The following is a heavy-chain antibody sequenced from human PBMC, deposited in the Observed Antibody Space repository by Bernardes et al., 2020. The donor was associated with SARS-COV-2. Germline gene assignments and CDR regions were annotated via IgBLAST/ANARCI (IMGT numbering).Heavy chain of an antibody. Sequence: GGSLRLSCAVSGFSFSSYCMHWLRQAPGKGPEWLAFIWYDGSKKYYADSVRGRFTISRDNSKNTLYLEMNSLRVEDTAVYYCARDSDLWFGELFFWLDPWGQGTQVTVSS. CDR1: GFSFSSYC. CDR2: IWYDGSKK. CDR3: ARDSDLWFGELFFWLDP. J-gene: IGHJ5*02. V-gene: IGHV3-33*01. D-gene: IGHD3-10*01.